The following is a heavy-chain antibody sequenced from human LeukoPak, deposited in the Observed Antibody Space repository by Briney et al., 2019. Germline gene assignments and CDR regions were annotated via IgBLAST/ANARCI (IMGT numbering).Heavy chain of an antibody. V-gene: IGHV5-51*01. Sequence: GESLKISCKGSGYSFTSYSIGWVRQMPGKGLEWMGIIYPGDSDTRYSPSFQGQVTISADKSISTAYLQWSSLKASDTAMYYCARQYCSTSSCYHFDYWGQGTLVTVSS. D-gene: IGHD2-2*01. CDR2: IYPGDSDT. CDR1: GYSFTSYS. J-gene: IGHJ4*02. CDR3: ARQYCSTSSCYHFDY.